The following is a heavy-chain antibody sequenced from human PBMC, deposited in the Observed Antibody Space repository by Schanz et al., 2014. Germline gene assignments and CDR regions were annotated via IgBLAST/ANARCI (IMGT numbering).Heavy chain of an antibody. Sequence: QVQLVQSGAEVKKPGSSVKVSCKASGGTFRSYTVSWVRQAPGQGLEWMGRITPTLGKVDYAQKFQGRVTITADISTSTAYMELISLTSEDTAVYYCARDIQYHYDTSGPVGAFDIWGQGTVVTVSS. V-gene: IGHV1-69*08. D-gene: IGHD3-22*01. J-gene: IGHJ3*02. CDR2: ITPTLGKV. CDR3: ARDIQYHYDTSGPVGAFDI. CDR1: GGTFRSYT.